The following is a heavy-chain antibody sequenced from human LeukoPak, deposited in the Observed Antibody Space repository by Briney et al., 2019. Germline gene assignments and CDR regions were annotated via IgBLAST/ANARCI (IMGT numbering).Heavy chain of an antibody. D-gene: IGHD5-18*01. J-gene: IGHJ4*02. CDR2: IIPIFGTA. V-gene: IGHV1-69*05. CDR1: GGTFSSYA. Sequence: SVKVSCKASGGTFSSYAISWVRQAPGQGLEWMGGIIPIFGTANYAQKFQGRVTITTDESTSTAYMGLSSLRSEDTAVYYCASGRGYSYGYPYYFDYWGQGTLVSVSS. CDR3: ASGRGYSYGYPYYFDY.